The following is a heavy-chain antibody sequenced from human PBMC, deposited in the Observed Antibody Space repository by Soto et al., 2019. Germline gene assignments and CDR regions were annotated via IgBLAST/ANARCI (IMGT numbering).Heavy chain of an antibody. Sequence: PGGSLRLSCAASGFTFSSYEMNWVRQAPGKGLEWVSYISSSGSTIYYADSVKGRFTISRDNAKNSLYLQMNSLRAEDTAVYYCARAGSSSRYYFDYWGQGTLVTVSS. J-gene: IGHJ4*02. CDR2: ISSSGSTI. D-gene: IGHD6-13*01. CDR3: ARAGSSSRYYFDY. V-gene: IGHV3-48*03. CDR1: GFTFSSYE.